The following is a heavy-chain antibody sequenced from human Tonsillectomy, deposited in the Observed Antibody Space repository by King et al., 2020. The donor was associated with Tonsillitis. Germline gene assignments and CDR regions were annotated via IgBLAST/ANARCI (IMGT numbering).Heavy chain of an antibody. CDR2: IYYSGST. CDR1: GGSISSYY. D-gene: IGHD3-22*01. J-gene: IGHJ4*02. V-gene: IGHV4-59*01. Sequence: QVPLQESGPGLVKPSETLSLTCTVSGGSISSYYWSWIRQPPGKGLEWIGYIYYSGSTNYNPSLKSRVTISVDTSKNQFSLKLSSVTAADTAVYYCAGVSSGYSTYFDYWGQGTLVTVSS. CDR3: AGVSSGYSTYFDY.